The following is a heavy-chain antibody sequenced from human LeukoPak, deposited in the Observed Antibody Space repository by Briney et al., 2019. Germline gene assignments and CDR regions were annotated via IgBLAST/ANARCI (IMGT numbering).Heavy chain of an antibody. CDR3: ARFAGLGATYAFDI. J-gene: IGHJ3*02. CDR2: INYSGRP. V-gene: IGHV4-38-2*02. CDR1: GYSIGSGYD. D-gene: IGHD1-26*01. Sequence: SETLSLTCSVSGYSIGSGYDWAWIRQPPGKGLEWIGSINYSGRPYYNPSLKSRVTISVDTSKNQFSLKVSSVTAADTAMYYCARFAGLGATYAFDIWGQGTMVTVSS.